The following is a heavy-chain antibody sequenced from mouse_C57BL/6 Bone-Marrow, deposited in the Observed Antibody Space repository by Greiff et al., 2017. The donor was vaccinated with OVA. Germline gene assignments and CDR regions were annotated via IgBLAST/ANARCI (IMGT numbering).Heavy chain of an antibody. CDR3: ARHGDYGSFFDY. CDR1: GFPFRSYG. CDR2: FSSGGSYT. Sequence: DVQLVESGGDLVKPGGSLKLSCAASGFPFRSYGMSWVRQTPDKRLEWVATFSSGGSYTYYPDSVKGRFPISRDNAKKPLYLQMSSLKSEDTAMYYGARHGDYGSFFDYWGQGTTRTVSA. D-gene: IGHD1-1*01. V-gene: IGHV5-6*01. J-gene: IGHJ2*01.